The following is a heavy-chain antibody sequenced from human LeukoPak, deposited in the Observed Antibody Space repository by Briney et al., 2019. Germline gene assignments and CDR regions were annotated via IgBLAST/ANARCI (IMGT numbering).Heavy chain of an antibody. CDR3: AKDSRRLRIAAADTLDY. J-gene: IGHJ4*02. D-gene: IGHD6-13*01. CDR2: ISGSGGST. CDR1: GFTFSSYA. Sequence: GGSLRLSCAASGFTFSSYAMSWVRQAPGKGLEWVSAISGSGGSTYYADSVKGRFTISRDNSKNTLYLQMNSLRAEDTAVYYCAKDSRRLRIAAADTLDYWGQGTLVTVSS. V-gene: IGHV3-23*01.